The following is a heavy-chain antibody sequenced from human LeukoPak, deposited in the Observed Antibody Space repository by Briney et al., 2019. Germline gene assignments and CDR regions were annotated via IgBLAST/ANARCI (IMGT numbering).Heavy chain of an antibody. D-gene: IGHD2-2*02. J-gene: IGHJ5*02. CDR1: GYTFSSYA. CDR2: INAGNGDT. V-gene: IGHV1-3*01. CDR3: ARGGYCSSTSCYTRFDP. Sequence: ASVKVSCKASGYTFSSYAMHWVRQAPGQRLEWMGWINAGNGDTKYSQKFQGRVTITRDTSASTAYMELSSLRSEDTAVYYCARGGYCSSTSCYTRFDPWGQGTLVTVSS.